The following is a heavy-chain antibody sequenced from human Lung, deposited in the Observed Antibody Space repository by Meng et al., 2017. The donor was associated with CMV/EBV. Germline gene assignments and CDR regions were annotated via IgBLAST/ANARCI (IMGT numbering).Heavy chain of an antibody. V-gene: IGHV1-2*06. D-gene: IGHD2/OR15-2a*01. CDR1: GYPFTGYY. Sequence: VQRVQFGAEWRRPGVSVKVSGQAYGYPFTGYYMHWLRQAPGQGLEWVGRITPSRGGTTYAQKFQGRVTMTRETSITTAYMELSRLTSDDTAVYYCARTLAGPFDSWGQGTLVTVSS. CDR2: ITPSRGGT. J-gene: IGHJ4*02. CDR3: ARTLAGPFDS.